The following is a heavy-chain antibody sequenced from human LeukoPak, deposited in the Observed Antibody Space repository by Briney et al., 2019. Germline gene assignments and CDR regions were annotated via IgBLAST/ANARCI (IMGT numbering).Heavy chain of an antibody. V-gene: IGHV3-30-3*01. J-gene: IGHJ4*02. CDR2: ISYDGSNK. Sequence: GRSLRLSCAASGFTFSSYAMHWVRQAPGKGLEWVAVISYDGSNKYYADSVKGRFTISRGNSKNTLYLQMNSLRAEDTAVYYCARDRRRGGEDSYYFDYWGQGTLVTVSS. CDR3: ARDRRRGGEDSYYFDY. D-gene: IGHD3-16*01. CDR1: GFTFSSYA.